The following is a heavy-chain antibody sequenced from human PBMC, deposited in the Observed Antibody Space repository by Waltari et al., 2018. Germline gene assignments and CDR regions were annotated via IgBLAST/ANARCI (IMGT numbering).Heavy chain of an antibody. D-gene: IGHD2-15*01. CDR2: IYTSGST. CDR3: ARGAYCSGGSCYHPPYYFDY. Sequence: QVQLQESGPGLVKPSETLSLTCTVSGGSISSYYWSWIRPPAGKGLEWIGRIYTSGSTNYNPSLKSRVTMSVDTSKNQFSLKLSSVTAADTAVYYCARGAYCSGGSCYHPPYYFDYWGQGTLVTVSS. CDR1: GGSISSYY. V-gene: IGHV4-4*07. J-gene: IGHJ4*02.